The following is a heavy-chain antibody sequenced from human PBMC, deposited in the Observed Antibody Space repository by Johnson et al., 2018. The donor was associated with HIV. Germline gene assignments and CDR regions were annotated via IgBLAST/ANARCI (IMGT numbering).Heavy chain of an antibody. CDR1: GFTFSSYD. J-gene: IGHJ3*02. Sequence: VQLVESGGGVVQPGRSLRLSCAASGFTFSSYDMHWVRQATGKGLEWVSAIGTAGDTYYPGSVKGRFTISRENAKNSLYLQMNSLRAEDTAVYYCARDQSEVDACDSWGQGTMVTVSS. V-gene: IGHV3-13*01. CDR2: IGTAGDT. CDR3: ARDQSEVDACDS.